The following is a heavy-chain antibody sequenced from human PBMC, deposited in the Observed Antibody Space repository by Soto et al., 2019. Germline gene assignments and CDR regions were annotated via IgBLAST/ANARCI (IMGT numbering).Heavy chain of an antibody. CDR3: ARALIAARLYYYGMDV. J-gene: IGHJ6*02. CDR2: IIPIFGTA. Sequence: LEWMGGIIPIFGTANYAQKFQGRVTITADESTSTAYMELSSLRSEDTAVYYCARALIAARLYYYGMDVWGQGTTVTVSS. D-gene: IGHD6-6*01. V-gene: IGHV1-69*01.